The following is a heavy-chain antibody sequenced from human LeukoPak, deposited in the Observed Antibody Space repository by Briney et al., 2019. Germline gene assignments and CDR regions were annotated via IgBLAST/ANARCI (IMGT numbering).Heavy chain of an antibody. CDR3: TKFSLRGTYSFDH. CDR2: ISASGGST. Sequence: PGGSLRLSCAASGFTFSSYAMSWVRQAPGKGLEWVSVISASGGSTYYADSVKGHFTISRDNSKNTLYLQINSLRVEDTAVYYCTKFSLRGTYSFDHWGQGTLVTVSS. D-gene: IGHD1-26*01. CDR1: GFTFSSYA. J-gene: IGHJ4*02. V-gene: IGHV3-23*01.